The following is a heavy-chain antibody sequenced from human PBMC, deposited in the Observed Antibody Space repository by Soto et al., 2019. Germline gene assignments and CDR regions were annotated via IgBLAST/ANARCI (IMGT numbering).Heavy chain of an antibody. D-gene: IGHD3-10*01. CDR3: ARRREKWFGELFPFDY. V-gene: IGHV4-4*02. CDR1: GGSISSSNW. Sequence: SETLSLTCAVSGGSISSSNWWSWVRQPPGKGLEWIGEIYHSGSTNYNPSLKSRVTISVDKSKNQFSLKLSSVTAADTAVYYCARRREKWFGELFPFDYWGQGTLVTVSS. CDR2: IYHSGST. J-gene: IGHJ4*02.